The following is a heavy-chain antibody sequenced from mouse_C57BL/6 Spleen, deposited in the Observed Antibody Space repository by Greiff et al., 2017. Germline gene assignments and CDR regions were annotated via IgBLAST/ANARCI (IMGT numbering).Heavy chain of an antibody. CDR2: IYPRSGNT. J-gene: IGHJ4*01. Sequence: VQRVESGAELARPGASVKLSCKASGYTFTSYGISWVKQRTGQGLEWIGEIYPRSGNTYYNEKFKGKATLTADKSSSTAYMELRSLTSEDSAVYFCARSNYDYDEDYAMDYWGQGTSVTVSS. V-gene: IGHV1-81*01. CDR1: GYTFTSYG. CDR3: ARSNYDYDEDYAMDY. D-gene: IGHD2-4*01.